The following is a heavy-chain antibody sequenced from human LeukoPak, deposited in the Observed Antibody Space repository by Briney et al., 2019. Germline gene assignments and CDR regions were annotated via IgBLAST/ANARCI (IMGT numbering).Heavy chain of an antibody. CDR3: ARDGVWYSSGWYPDY. Sequence: SETLSLTCTVSGGSISTSNYYWGWIRQPPGKGLEWIGYIYYSGSTNYNPSLKSRVTISVDTSKNQFSLKLSSVTAADTAVYYCARDGVWYSSGWYPDYWGQGALVTVSS. CDR2: IYYSGST. J-gene: IGHJ4*02. V-gene: IGHV4-61*01. D-gene: IGHD6-19*01. CDR1: GGSISTSNYY.